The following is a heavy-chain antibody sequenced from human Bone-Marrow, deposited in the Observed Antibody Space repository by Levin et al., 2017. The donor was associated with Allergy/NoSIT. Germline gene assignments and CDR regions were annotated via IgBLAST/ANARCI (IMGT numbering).Heavy chain of an antibody. CDR2: INNDGSNT. J-gene: IGHJ3*02. CDR1: GFTFSNHW. V-gene: IGHV3-74*01. Sequence: GGSLRLSCAVSGFTFSNHWMHWVRQAPGKGLVWVSRINNDGSNTIYADSVKGRFTISRDNAKNTLYLQMNSLRAEDTAMYYCARASSDWYNAFDIWGQGTMVTVAS. D-gene: IGHD6-19*01. CDR3: ARASSDWYNAFDI.